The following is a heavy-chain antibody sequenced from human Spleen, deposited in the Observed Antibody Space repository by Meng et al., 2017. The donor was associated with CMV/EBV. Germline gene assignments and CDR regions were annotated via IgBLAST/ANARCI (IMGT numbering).Heavy chain of an antibody. J-gene: IGHJ6*02. D-gene: IGHD6-6*01. CDR2: ISSSGSTI. V-gene: IGHV3-11*04. CDR3: AKSQLAARANYYYYGMDV. Sequence: GGSLRLSCAASGSTFSDHYMSWIRQAPGKGLEWASYISSSGSTIYHADSVKGRFTISRDNSKNTLYLQMNSLRAEDTAVYYCAKSQLAARANYYYYGMDVWGQGSTVTVSS. CDR1: GSTFSDHY.